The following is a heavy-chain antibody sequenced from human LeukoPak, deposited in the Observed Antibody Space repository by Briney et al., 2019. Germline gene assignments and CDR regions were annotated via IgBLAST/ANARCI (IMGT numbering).Heavy chain of an antibody. J-gene: IGHJ3*01. CDR1: GLTFSTSD. Sequence: PGGSLRLSCAASGLTFSTSDMHWVRQAPGKGLEWVSFIQYDGSRENYSGSVKGRFSISRDNARNTLYLQMYSLRPDDTAVYYCAKDLFFWGQGTVVTVSS. D-gene: IGHD3-9*01. CDR2: IQYDGSRE. CDR3: AKDLFF. V-gene: IGHV3-30*02.